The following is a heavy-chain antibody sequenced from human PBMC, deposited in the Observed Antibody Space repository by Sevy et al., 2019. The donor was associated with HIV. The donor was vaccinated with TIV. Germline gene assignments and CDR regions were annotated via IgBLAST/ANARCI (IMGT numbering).Heavy chain of an antibody. Sequence: SETLSLTCAVSNYSISSGYYWGWIRQSPGKGLEWIGNIYHSGSTYYNPSLKSRVTISVDASKNYFSLRLTAVTAADTDVYYCARASGGDRLDYYGMDVWGQGTTVTVSS. J-gene: IGHJ6*02. CDR3: ARASGGDRLDYYGMDV. CDR1: NYSISSGYY. CDR2: IYHSGST. V-gene: IGHV4-38-2*01. D-gene: IGHD2-15*01.